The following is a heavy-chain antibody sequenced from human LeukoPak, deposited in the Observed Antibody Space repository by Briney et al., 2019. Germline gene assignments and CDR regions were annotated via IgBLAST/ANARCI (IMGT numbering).Heavy chain of an antibody. D-gene: IGHD4-17*01. J-gene: IGHJ6*02. CDR2: IWYGGSNK. CDR3: AREVDCGDYPPYYYYYYGMDV. Sequence: GGSLKLSCAASGFTFSSYGMHWVRQAPGKGLEWVAVIWYGGSNKYYADSVKGRFTISRDNSKNTLYLQMNSLRAEDAAVYYCAREVDCGDYPPYYYYYYGMDVWGQGTTVTVSS. V-gene: IGHV3-33*01. CDR1: GFTFSSYG.